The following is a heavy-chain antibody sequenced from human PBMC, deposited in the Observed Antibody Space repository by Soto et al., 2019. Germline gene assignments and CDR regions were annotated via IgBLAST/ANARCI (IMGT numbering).Heavy chain of an antibody. D-gene: IGHD4-17*01. CDR1: GGSFSGYY. J-gene: IGHJ4*02. CDR2: INHSGST. V-gene: IGHV4-34*01. CDR3: ARGQTVTTYRLDY. Sequence: SETLSLTCAVYGGSFSGYYWSWIRQPPGKGLEWIGEINHSGSTNYNPSLKSRVTISVDTSKNQFSLKLSSVTAADTAVYYCARGQTVTTYRLDYWGQGTLVTVSS.